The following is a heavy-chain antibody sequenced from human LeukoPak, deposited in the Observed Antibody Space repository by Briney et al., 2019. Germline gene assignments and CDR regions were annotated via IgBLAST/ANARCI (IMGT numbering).Heavy chain of an antibody. Sequence: KPSETLSLTCTVSGGSISSYYWSWIRQPPGKGLEWIGYIYYSGRTNYNPSLKGRVTISVDTSKNQFTLKLSSVTAADTAVYYCARTFYLLSPFDYWGQGTLVTVSS. D-gene: IGHD3-9*01. V-gene: IGHV4-59*01. J-gene: IGHJ4*02. CDR1: GGSISSYY. CDR2: IYYSGRT. CDR3: ARTFYLLSPFDY.